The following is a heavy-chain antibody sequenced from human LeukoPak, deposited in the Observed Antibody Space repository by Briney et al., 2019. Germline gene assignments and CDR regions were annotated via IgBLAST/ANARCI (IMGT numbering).Heavy chain of an antibody. CDR2: INRNGNT. D-gene: IGHD6-13*01. J-gene: IGHJ3*02. V-gene: IGHV4-34*09. Sequence: PSETLSLTCAISDEPFSGYYWGWIRQPPGKGLELIGEINRNGNTDYNPSLKSRVTISVDTSKNQFSLKLSSVTAADTAVYYCARDRRSSSWYWAFDIWGQGTMVTVSS. CDR3: ARDRRSSSWYWAFDI. CDR1: DEPFSGYY.